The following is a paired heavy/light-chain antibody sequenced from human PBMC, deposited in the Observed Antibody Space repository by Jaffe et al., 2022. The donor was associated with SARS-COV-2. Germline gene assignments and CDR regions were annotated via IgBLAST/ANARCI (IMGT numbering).Light chain of an antibody. Sequence: DIQMTQSPSSLSASVGDRVTITCRASQGIRNYLGWYQQKPGKAPKRLIYDASSLHSGVPSRFSGSGFGAEFTLTISSLQPEDSATYYCLQYNNFPWTFGQGTKVEIK. V-gene: IGKV1-17*01. J-gene: IGKJ1*01. CDR2: DAS. CDR3: LQYNNFPWT. CDR1: QGIRNY.
Heavy chain of an antibody. CDR3: AGTLTTVTSDDY. V-gene: IGHV3-66*02. CDR2: IYGGGNT. J-gene: IGHJ4*02. CDR1: GLSVSSSY. D-gene: IGHD4-17*01. Sequence: EVQLVESGGGLVQPGGSLSLSCAASGLSVSSSYMNWVRQAPGKGLEWVSVIYGGGNTQYADSVKGRFTISRDNTKNTLYLHMNSLRAEDTAVYYCAGTLTTVTSDDYWGQGTLVTVSS.